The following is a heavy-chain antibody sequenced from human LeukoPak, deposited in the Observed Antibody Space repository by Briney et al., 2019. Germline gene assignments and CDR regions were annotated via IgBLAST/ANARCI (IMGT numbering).Heavy chain of an antibody. CDR2: ISGSGGST. CDR3: ARGRGYSGYAPGWGFDY. D-gene: IGHD5-12*01. V-gene: IGHV3-23*01. J-gene: IGHJ4*02. CDR1: GFTFSSYA. Sequence: GGSLRLSCAASGFTFSSYAMSWVRQAPGKGLEWVSAISGSGGSTYYADSVKGRFTISRDNSKNTLYLQMNSLRAEDTAVYYCARGRGYSGYAPGWGFDYWGQGTLVTVSS.